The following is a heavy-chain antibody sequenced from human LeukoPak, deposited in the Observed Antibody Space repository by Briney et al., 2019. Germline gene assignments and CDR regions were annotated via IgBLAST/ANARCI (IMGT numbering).Heavy chain of an antibody. V-gene: IGHV1-2*02. CDR3: AREDYDSSGSVDY. CDR1: GYTFTGYY. D-gene: IGHD3-22*01. J-gene: IGHJ4*02. Sequence: GASVKVSCKASGYTFTGYYMHWVRQVPGQGLEWMGWINPNSGGTNYAQKFQGRVTMTRDTSISTAYMELSRLRSDDTAVYYCAREDYDSSGSVDYWGQGTLVTVSS. CDR2: INPNSGGT.